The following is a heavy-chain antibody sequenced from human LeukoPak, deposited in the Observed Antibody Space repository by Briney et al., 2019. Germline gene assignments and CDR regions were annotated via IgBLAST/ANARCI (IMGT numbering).Heavy chain of an antibody. CDR1: GFSLSTSGMC. CDR3: AHSPSTTVLLPAAIFWFDP. Sequence: ESGPTLVNPTQTLTLTCTFSGFSLSTSGMCVSWIRQPPGKALEWLARIDWDDDKYYSTSLKTRLTISKDTSKNQVVLTMTNMDPVDTATYYCAHSPSTTVLLPAAIFWFDPWGQGTLVTVSS. CDR2: IDWDDDK. J-gene: IGHJ5*02. D-gene: IGHD2-2*01. V-gene: IGHV2-70*12.